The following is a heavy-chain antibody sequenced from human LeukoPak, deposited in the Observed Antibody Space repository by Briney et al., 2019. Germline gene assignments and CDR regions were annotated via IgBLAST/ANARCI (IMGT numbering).Heavy chain of an antibody. CDR1: GFTFSSYW. D-gene: IGHD2-2*02. Sequence: GGSLRLSCAASGFTFSSYWRSWGRQAPGKGLEWVANIKQDGGEKYYVDSVKGRFTISRDNAKNSLYLQMNSLRAEDTAVYYCARGVGFSGYCSSTSCYTLGWFDPWGQGTLVTVSS. V-gene: IGHV3-7*03. CDR2: IKQDGGEK. J-gene: IGHJ5*02. CDR3: ARGVGFSGYCSSTSCYTLGWFDP.